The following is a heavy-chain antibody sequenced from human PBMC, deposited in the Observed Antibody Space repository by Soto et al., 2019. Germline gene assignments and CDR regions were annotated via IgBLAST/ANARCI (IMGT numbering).Heavy chain of an antibody. V-gene: IGHV3-48*01. J-gene: IGHJ3*02. CDR2: IRRHTSVT. Sequence: PGGSLRLSCAAFGLTLSTSSMNWVRQAPGRGLEWISYIRRHTSVTAYADSVKGRFTISRDNAKNTLYLQMNSLRAEDTAVYYCAKDRTRSPPIDAFDIWGQGTMVTVSS. CDR3: AKDRTRSPPIDAFDI. CDR1: GLTLSTSS.